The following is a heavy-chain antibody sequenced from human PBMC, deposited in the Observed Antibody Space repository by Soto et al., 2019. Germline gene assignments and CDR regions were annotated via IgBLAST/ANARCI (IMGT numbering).Heavy chain of an antibody. D-gene: IGHD2-2*01. CDR3: AHRREHQPT. CDR2: IYCDDDK. V-gene: IGHV2-5*02. CDR1: GFSLSTSGVG. J-gene: IGHJ5*02. Sequence: QITLKESGPTLVKPTQTLTLTCTFSGFSLSTSGVGVGWIRQPPGKALEWLALIYCDDDKRYSPSLKSRLTFTKDPSKNQLVLTMTNMDPVDTATYYCAHRREHQPTWGQGTLVTFSS.